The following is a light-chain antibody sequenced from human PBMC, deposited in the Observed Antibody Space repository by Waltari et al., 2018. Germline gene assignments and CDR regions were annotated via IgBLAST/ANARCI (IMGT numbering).Light chain of an antibody. V-gene: IGKV3-11*01. Sequence: EIVLTQSPATLSLSPGERATLPCRASQSVSSYLAWYQQKPGQAPRLLIYDASNRATGIPARFSGSGSGTDFTLTISSLEPEDFEVYYCQQRSNWPLMYTFGQGTKLEIK. CDR3: QQRSNWPLMYT. CDR1: QSVSSY. CDR2: DAS. J-gene: IGKJ2*01.